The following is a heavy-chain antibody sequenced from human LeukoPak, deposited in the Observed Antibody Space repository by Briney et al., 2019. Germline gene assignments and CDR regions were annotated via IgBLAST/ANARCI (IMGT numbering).Heavy chain of an antibody. V-gene: IGHV4-4*02. Sequence: SETLSLACAVSGGSISNENWWSWVRQPPGKGLEWIGEIHHRGGTNYNPSLRSRVTISIDTSKNQFSLKLTSVTAADTAVYYCATPNDAFNIWGQGTMVTVSS. CDR3: ATPNDAFNI. CDR2: IHHRGGT. CDR1: GGSISNENW. J-gene: IGHJ3*02.